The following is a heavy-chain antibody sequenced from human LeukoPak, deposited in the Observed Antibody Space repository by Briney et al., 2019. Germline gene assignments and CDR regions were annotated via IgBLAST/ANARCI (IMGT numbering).Heavy chain of an antibody. CDR1: GFTFTDAW. Sequence: PGGSLRLSCAASGFTFTDAWMSWVRQAPGKGREWVARIKSKTDGGTRDYATRVRGRFTISRDDSKNTLYLQMNSLKTDDTAVYYCTTGLIVVISTFDYWGQGTPVTVSS. CDR3: TTGLIVVISTFDY. J-gene: IGHJ4*02. CDR2: IKSKTDGGTR. V-gene: IGHV3-15*01. D-gene: IGHD3-22*01.